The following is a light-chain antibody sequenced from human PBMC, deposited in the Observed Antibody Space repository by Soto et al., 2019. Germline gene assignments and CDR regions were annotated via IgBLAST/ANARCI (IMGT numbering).Light chain of an antibody. CDR3: QQRSNRPLT. J-gene: IGKJ4*01. Sequence: EIVLTQSPATLSVSPGERATLSCRASQSVRSYLVWYQQKPGQAPRLLIYDASKRATGIPARFSGSGSGTDFTLIISSLEPEDCAVYYCQQRSNRPLTFGGGTKVEI. V-gene: IGKV3-11*01. CDR2: DAS. CDR1: QSVRSY.